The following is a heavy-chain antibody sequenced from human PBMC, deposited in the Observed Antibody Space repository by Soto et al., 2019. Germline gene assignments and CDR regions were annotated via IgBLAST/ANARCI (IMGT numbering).Heavy chain of an antibody. Sequence: SGPTLVNPTQTLTLTCTFSGFSLSTSGVGVGWIRQPPGRALEWLALIYWDDDKRYSPSLKSRLTITKDTSKNQVVLTMTNMDPVDTATYYCAHLLEEYYYDSRGDWFDAWGQGTLVTVSS. CDR1: GFSLSTSGVG. CDR2: IYWDDDK. D-gene: IGHD3-22*01. V-gene: IGHV2-5*02. CDR3: AHLLEEYYYDSRGDWFDA. J-gene: IGHJ5*02.